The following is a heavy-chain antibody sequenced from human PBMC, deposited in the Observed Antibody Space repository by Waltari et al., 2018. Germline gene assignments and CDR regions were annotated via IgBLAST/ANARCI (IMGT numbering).Heavy chain of an antibody. CDR1: GFTFSSYW. J-gene: IGHJ4*02. Sequence: EVQLVESGGGLVQPGGSLRLSCAASGFTFSSYWMSWVRQAPGKGLEGVANIKQDGSEKYYVDSVKGRFTISRDNAKNSLYLQMNSLRAEDTAVYYCAVGYYYDSSGFDYWGQGTLVTVSS. V-gene: IGHV3-7*01. CDR3: AVGYYYDSSGFDY. CDR2: IKQDGSEK. D-gene: IGHD3-22*01.